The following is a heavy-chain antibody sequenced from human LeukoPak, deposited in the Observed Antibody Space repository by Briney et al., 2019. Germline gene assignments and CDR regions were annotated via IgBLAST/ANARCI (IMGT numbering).Heavy chain of an antibody. D-gene: IGHD2-2*01. CDR2: ISNDGGST. V-gene: IGHV3-64*01. J-gene: IGHJ5*01. CDR3: ARRSSTRCYDS. Sequence: GGSLRLSCAASGFTFSSYGMHWVRQAPGKGLEYVSGISNDGGSTYYANSVEGRFTISRDNSKNTLYLQMGSLRAEDMAVYYCARRSSTRCYDSWGQGTLVTVSS. CDR1: GFTFSSYG.